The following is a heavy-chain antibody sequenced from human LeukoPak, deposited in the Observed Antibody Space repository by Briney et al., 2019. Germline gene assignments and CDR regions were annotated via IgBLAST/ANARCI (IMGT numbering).Heavy chain of an antibody. D-gene: IGHD3-3*01. V-gene: IGHV4-61*01. CDR3: ARGPPYYDFWSGYYTDYCYYMGV. CDR1: GGSVSSGRYY. Sequence: SETLSLTCTVSGGSVSSGRYYWSWIRQPPGKGLEWIGYIYYSGSTNYNPSLKSRVTISVDTSKNQFSLKLSSVTAADTAVYYCARGPPYYDFWSGYYTDYCYYMGVWGKGTTVTVSS. CDR2: IYYSGST. J-gene: IGHJ6*03.